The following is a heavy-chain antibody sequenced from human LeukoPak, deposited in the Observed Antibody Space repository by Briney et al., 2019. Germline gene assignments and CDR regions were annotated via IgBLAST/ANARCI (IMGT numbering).Heavy chain of an antibody. CDR1: GFSLSSSGVG. CDR2: LYSGGDK. D-gene: IGHD3-10*01. V-gene: IGHV2-5*02. Sequence: ESGPTLVKPTQTLTLTCTFSGFSLSSSGVGVGWIRQPSGKALEWLAPLYSGGDKRYSPSLKRRLTITTDTSKNQVVLTMTNMHPVDTATYYCARSYGSGSYRDYWGQGTLVTVSS. J-gene: IGHJ4*02. CDR3: ARSYGSGSYRDY.